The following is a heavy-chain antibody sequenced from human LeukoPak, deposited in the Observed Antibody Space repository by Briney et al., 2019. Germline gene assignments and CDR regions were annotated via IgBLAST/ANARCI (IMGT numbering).Heavy chain of an antibody. CDR1: GYSFSTYW. CDR3: ARRDGYNMEAFDI. J-gene: IGHJ3*02. Sequence: GESLKISCRGSGYSFSTYWVGWVRQMPGKGLEWMGIMYPGDSDTRYSPSFQGQFTISADKSISTAYLQWSSLKASDTAMYYCARRDGYNMEAFDIWGQGTMVTVSS. CDR2: MYPGDSDT. D-gene: IGHD5-24*01. V-gene: IGHV5-51*01.